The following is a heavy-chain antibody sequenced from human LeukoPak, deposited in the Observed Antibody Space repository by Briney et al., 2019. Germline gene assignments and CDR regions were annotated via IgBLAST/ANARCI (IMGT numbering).Heavy chain of an antibody. V-gene: IGHV3-7*03. CDR2: IKQDGSEK. CDR3: VRVAASDYGDYGPLYFDY. CDR1: GFTFSSYW. Sequence: GSLRLSCAASGFTFSSYWMSWVRQAPGKGLEWVANIKQDGSEKYYVDSVKGRFTISRDNAKNSLYLQMNSLRAEDTAVYYCVRVAASDYGDYGPLYFDYWGQGTLVTVSS. D-gene: IGHD4-17*01. J-gene: IGHJ4*02.